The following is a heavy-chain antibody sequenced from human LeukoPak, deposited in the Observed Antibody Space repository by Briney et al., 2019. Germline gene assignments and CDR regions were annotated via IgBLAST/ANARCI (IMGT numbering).Heavy chain of an antibody. CDR1: GGTFSSYA. CDR2: IIPILGIA. Sequence: SVKVSCKASGGTFSSYAISWVRQAPGQGLEWMGRIIPILGIANYAQKFQGRVTITADKSTSTAYMELSSLRSGDTAVYYCARSDLGYCSGGSCYPLPDWGQGTLVTVSS. J-gene: IGHJ4*02. V-gene: IGHV1-69*04. D-gene: IGHD2-15*01. CDR3: ARSDLGYCSGGSCYPLPD.